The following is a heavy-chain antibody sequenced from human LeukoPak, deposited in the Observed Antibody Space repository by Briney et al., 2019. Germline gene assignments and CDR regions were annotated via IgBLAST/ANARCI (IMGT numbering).Heavy chain of an antibody. J-gene: IGHJ4*02. D-gene: IGHD5-18*01. V-gene: IGHV3-23*01. CDR1: GFIFSNHG. CDR2: VSPNGETA. Sequence: GGSLRLSCAASGFIFSNHGMNWVRQPPGKGLEWVSGVSPNGETAYYADSVKGRFTISRDNSKNTVYLQVSSLRAEDTAVYYCAKDLGWIQFGYWGQGTLVTVSS. CDR3: AKDLGWIQFGY.